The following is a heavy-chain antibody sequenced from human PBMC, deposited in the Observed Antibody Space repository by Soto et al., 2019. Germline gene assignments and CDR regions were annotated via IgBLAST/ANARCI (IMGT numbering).Heavy chain of an antibody. CDR3: ARASPSGCSIAARPGGLDP. CDR1: GVTFSSYA. Sequence: GASVKVSCKASGVTFSSYAISWVRQAPGQGLEWMGGIIPIFGTANYAQKFQGRVTITADEATSTVYMELSSLRSEDTAVYYCARASPSGCSIAARPGGLDPWGQGTMVTVSS. J-gene: IGHJ5*02. D-gene: IGHD6-6*01. CDR2: IIPIFGTA. V-gene: IGHV1-69*13.